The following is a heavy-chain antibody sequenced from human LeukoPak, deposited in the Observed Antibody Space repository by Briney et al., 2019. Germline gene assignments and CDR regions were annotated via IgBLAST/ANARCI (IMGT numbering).Heavy chain of an antibody. CDR2: ISGSGGST. CDR1: GFTFSSYA. J-gene: IGHJ4*02. Sequence: GGSLRLSCAASGFTFSSYAMSWVRQAPGKGLEWVSAISGSGGSTYYADSVKGRFTTSRDNSKNTLYLQMNSLRAEDTAVYYCAKVREMATIHYFDYWGQGTLVTVSS. CDR3: AKVREMATIHYFDY. V-gene: IGHV3-23*01. D-gene: IGHD5-24*01.